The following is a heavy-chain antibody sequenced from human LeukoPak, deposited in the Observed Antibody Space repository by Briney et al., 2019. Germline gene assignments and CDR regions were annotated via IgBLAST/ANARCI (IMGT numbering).Heavy chain of an antibody. J-gene: IGHJ4*02. D-gene: IGHD3-22*01. CDR3: AGQTLYYYDI. CDR2: MSHTGAT. V-gene: IGHV4-34*01. Sequence: SETLSLTCAVFGGSFSGYYWSWIRQSPEKGLEWIGEMSHTGATNYNPSLKSRVTISVDTSKNQFSLKLSSVTAADTAVYYCAGQTLYYYDIWGQGTLVTVSS. CDR1: GGSFSGYY.